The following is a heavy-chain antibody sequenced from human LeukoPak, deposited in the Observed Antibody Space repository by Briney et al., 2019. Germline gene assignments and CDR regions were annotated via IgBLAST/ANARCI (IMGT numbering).Heavy chain of an antibody. J-gene: IGHJ4*02. V-gene: IGHV3-53*01. CDR2: FYSGGSS. CDR3: ARGESGAWNYKRGFDY. CDR1: GFSVSSNY. Sequence: SGSLRLSCAASGFSVSSNYLTWVRQAPGRGLEWVSVFYSGGSSQYADSVKGRFTISKDISKNTFFLQMNSLRAEDTAVYYCARGESGAWNYKRGFDYWGQGTLVTVSP. D-gene: IGHD1-7*01.